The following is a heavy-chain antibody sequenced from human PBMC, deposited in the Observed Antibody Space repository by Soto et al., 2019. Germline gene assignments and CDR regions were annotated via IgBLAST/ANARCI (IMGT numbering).Heavy chain of an antibody. CDR3: ARSSMAPVDYFDX. CDR1: GDSLKNHY. V-gene: IGHV4-59*11. Sequence: PSETLSVTFSVSGDSLKNHYWAWIRHSPGKGLEWILNIEYSGSTNYSPALKSLVSMSVDKSKNMFSLKMNSVTAADTDVYYCARSSMAPVDYFDXWGQGTVANVSS. J-gene: IGHJ4*02. D-gene: IGHD2-15*01. CDR2: IEYSGST.